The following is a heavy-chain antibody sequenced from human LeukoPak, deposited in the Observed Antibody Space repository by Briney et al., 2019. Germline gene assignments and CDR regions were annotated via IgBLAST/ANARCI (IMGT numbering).Heavy chain of an antibody. CDR3: ARVSSIAVAVDY. CDR2: IYYSGST. J-gene: IGHJ4*02. D-gene: IGHD6-19*01. Sequence: SETLSLTCTVSGGSISSYYWSWIRQPPGKGLEWIGYIYYSGSTNYNPSLKSRVTISVDTSKNQFSLKLSSVTAADTAVYYCARVSSIAVAVDYWSQGTLVTVSS. CDR1: GGSISSYY. V-gene: IGHV4-59*01.